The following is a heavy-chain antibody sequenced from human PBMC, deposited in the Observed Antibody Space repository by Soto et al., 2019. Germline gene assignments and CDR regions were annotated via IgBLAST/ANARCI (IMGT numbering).Heavy chain of an antibody. D-gene: IGHD3-3*01. V-gene: IGHV3-33*01. CDR3: ARDAYDFWGVYLRDY. Sequence: QVQLVESGGGVVKPGRSLRLSCAASGFTFSSYGMHWVRQAPGKGLEWVAVIRDDGSNKYYADSVKGRLTISRDNYKNAMDLLMNSPRGYDTAVYYWARDAYDFWGVYLRDYWGQGTLVTVSS. CDR1: GFTFSSYG. J-gene: IGHJ4*02. CDR2: IRDDGSNK.